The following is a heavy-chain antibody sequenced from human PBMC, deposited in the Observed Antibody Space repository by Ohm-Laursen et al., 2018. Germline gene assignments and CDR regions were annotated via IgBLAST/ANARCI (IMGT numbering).Heavy chain of an antibody. V-gene: IGHV3-9*01. J-gene: IGHJ4*02. D-gene: IGHD4-23*01. CDR2: ISWNSGSI. CDR1: GFTFDDYA. Sequence: SLRLSCAASGFTFDDYAMHWVRQAPGKGLEWVSGISWNSGSIGYADSVKGRFTISRDNAKNSLYLQMNSLRAEDTALYYCAKTRWTHFDYWGQGTLVTVSS. CDR3: AKTRWTHFDY.